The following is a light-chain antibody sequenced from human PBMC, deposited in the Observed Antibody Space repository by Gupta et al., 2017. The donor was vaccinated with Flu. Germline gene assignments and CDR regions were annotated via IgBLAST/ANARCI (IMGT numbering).Light chain of an antibody. J-gene: IGKJ4*01. CDR2: DAS. V-gene: IGKV3-11*01. Sequence: SPAPLSLSPGERATLSYSASQSVSSYLAWYQQKPGQAPRLLIYDASNGATGIPARFSGSGSGTDFTLTISSLEPEDFAVYYCQQRSNWPTFGGGTKVEIK. CDR3: QQRSNWPT. CDR1: QSVSSY.